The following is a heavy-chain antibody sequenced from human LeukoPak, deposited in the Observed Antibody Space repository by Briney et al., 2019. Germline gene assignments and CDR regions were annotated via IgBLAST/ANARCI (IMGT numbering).Heavy chain of an antibody. CDR2: YRTSGST. J-gene: IGHJ4*02. D-gene: IGHD5-12*01. CDR3: ARLTRGYSGGYGPFDY. CDR1: GGSISSGGYY. Sequence: SQTLSLTCTVSGGSISSGGYYWSWIRQPAGKGLEWIGRYRTSGSTNYNPSPSLTGRVTISVDTSKNQFSLRLSSVTAADTAVYYCARLTRGYSGGYGPFDYWGQGTLVTVSS. V-gene: IGHV4-61*02.